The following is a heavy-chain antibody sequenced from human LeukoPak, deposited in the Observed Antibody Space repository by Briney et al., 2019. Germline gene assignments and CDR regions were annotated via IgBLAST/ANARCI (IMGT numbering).Heavy chain of an antibody. J-gene: IGHJ4*02. CDR3: ARAMDYVWGSYSFDY. CDR2: IYYSGST. V-gene: IGHV4-39*07. D-gene: IGHD3-16*01. Sequence: PSETLSLTCTVSGGSISSSSYYWGWIRQPPGKGLEWIGSIYYSGSTYYNPSLKSRVTISVDTSKNQFSLKLSSVTAADTAVYYCARAMDYVWGSYSFDYWGQGTLVTVSS. CDR1: GGSISSSSYY.